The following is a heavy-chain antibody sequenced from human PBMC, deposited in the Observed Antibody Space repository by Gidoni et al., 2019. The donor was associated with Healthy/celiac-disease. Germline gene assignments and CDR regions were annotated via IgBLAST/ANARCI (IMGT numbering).Heavy chain of an antibody. CDR1: GFTFSSYA. V-gene: IGHV3-30-3*01. CDR2: ISYDGSNK. J-gene: IGHJ4*02. Sequence: QVQLVESGGGVVQPGRSLRLSCAASGFTFSSYAMQWVRPAPGKGLKWVAVISYDGSNKYYADSVKGRFTISRDNSKNTLYLQMNSLRAEDTAVYYCASPGWGTYDSGIDYWGQGTLVTVSS. CDR3: ASPGWGTYDSGIDY. D-gene: IGHD3-22*01.